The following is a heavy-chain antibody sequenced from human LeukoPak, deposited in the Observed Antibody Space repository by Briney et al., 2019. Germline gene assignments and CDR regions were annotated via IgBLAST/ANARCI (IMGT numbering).Heavy chain of an antibody. Sequence: GGSLRLSCAASGFTFSNAWMNWVRQAPGKGLDWVGRIKSKTDGGTTDYAAPVKGRFTISRDDSKNTLYLQMSSLKTEDTAVYYCTTDSYYYDSSGYSEPDHWGQGTLVTVSS. CDR3: TTDSYYYDSSGYSEPDH. CDR1: GFTFSNAW. CDR2: IKSKTDGGTT. V-gene: IGHV3-15*07. J-gene: IGHJ4*02. D-gene: IGHD3-22*01.